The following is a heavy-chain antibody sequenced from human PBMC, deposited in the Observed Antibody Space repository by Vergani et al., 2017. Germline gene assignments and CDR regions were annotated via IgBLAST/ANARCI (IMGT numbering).Heavy chain of an antibody. CDR1: GYSVNNYA. V-gene: IGHV7-4-1*01. D-gene: IGHD6-19*01. CDR3: ARAKRGRLAVGATDS. Sequence: QEQLVQSGSELKKPGASVKGSCKASGYSVNNYAIPWVRQAPGQGLEWMGWINPTTGNPTYARAFTGRFVFSLDTSISTAYLQIGSLKAEDTAVYFCARAKRGRLAVGATDSWGQGTLLTVSS. CDR2: INPTTGNP. J-gene: IGHJ4*02.